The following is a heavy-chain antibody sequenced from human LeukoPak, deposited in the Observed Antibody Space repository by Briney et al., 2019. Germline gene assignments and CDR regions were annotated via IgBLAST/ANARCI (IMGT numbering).Heavy chain of an antibody. V-gene: IGHV3-30*02. Sequence: GGSLRLSCAASGFTFSSYGMHWVRQAPGKGLEWAAFIRYDGSNKYYADSVKGRFTISRDNSKNTLYLQMNSLRAEDTAVYYCAKVPWYGDRPTQYFQHWGQGTLVTVSS. CDR3: AKVPWYGDRPTQYFQH. D-gene: IGHD4-17*01. CDR1: GFTFSSYG. CDR2: IRYDGSNK. J-gene: IGHJ1*01.